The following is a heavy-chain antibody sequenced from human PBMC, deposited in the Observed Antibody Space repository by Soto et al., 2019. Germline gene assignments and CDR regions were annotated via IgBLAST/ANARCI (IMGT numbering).Heavy chain of an antibody. CDR3: ARGERNFWSGYDYGMDV. CDR1: GGSISSSNW. V-gene: IGHV4-4*02. CDR2: IYHSGST. Sequence: QVQLQESGPGLVKPSGTLSLTCAVSGGSISSSNWWSWVRQPPGKGLEWIGEIYHSGSTNYNPSLKSRVTTSVDKSKTQFSLKLSSVPAADTAVYYCARGERNFWSGYDYGMDVWGQGTTVTVSS. D-gene: IGHD3-3*01. J-gene: IGHJ6*02.